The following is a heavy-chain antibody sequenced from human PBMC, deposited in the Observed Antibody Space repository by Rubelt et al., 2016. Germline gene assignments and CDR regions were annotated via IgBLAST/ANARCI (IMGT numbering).Heavy chain of an antibody. D-gene: IGHD2-2*02. CDR3: AKGCSSTSCYTDY. J-gene: IGHJ4*02. Sequence: GKGLVWVSRINSDGSSTSYADSVKGRFTISRDNSKNTLYLQMNSLRAEDTAVYYCAKGCSSTSCYTDYWGQGTLVTVSS. V-gene: IGHV3-74*01. CDR2: INSDGSST.